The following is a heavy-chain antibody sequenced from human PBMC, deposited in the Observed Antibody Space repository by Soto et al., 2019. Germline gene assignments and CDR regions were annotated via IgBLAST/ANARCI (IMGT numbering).Heavy chain of an antibody. CDR1: GYTFTSYD. CDR2: MNPNSGNT. CDR3: ASTYSSSWYALYYYGMDV. D-gene: IGHD6-13*01. V-gene: IGHV1-8*01. Sequence: GSVKVSCKASGYTFTSYDINWVRQATGQGLEWMGWMNPNSGNTGYAQKFQGRVTMTRNTSISTAYMELSSLRSEDTAVYYCASTYSSSWYALYYYGMDVWGQGTTVTVSS. J-gene: IGHJ6*02.